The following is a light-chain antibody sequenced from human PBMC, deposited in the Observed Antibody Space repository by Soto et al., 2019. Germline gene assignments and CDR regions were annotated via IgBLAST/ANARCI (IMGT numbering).Light chain of an antibody. CDR3: QQRSNWPLFT. V-gene: IGKV3-11*01. J-gene: IGKJ3*01. CDR1: QSVSSY. Sequence: EIVLTQSPATRSLSPGERATLSCRASQSVSSYLAWYQQKPGQAPRLLIYDASNRATGIPARFSGSGSGTDFTLTISSLEPEDLAVYYCQQRSNWPLFTFGPGTKVDIK. CDR2: DAS.